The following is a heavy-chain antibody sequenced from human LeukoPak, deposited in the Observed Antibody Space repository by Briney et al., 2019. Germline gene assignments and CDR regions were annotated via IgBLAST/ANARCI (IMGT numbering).Heavy chain of an antibody. CDR3: AKGPALIGRDYFDY. Sequence: GRSLRLSCAASRFTFSNYGMHWVRQAPGKGLEWVAVISYDGTIQYYAASVNGRFTISRDTPKNILFLQMDSLRAEDTAVYYCAKGPALIGRDYFDYWGQGTLVTVSS. D-gene: IGHD3-16*02. J-gene: IGHJ4*02. CDR1: RFTFSNYG. CDR2: ISYDGTIQ. V-gene: IGHV3-30*18.